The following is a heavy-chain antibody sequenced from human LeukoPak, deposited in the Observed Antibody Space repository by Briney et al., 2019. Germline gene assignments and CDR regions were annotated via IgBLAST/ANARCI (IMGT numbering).Heavy chain of an antibody. CDR2: ISSDGDTT. Sequence: PGGSLRLSCVASGFTFSDYWIHWVRQAPGEGLVWVSRISSDGDTTNYADSVKGRFTISRDNAKNTLYLQMNSLRVEDTAVYYCARDRGPRTGFMVREAYDYWGQGTLVTVSS. V-gene: IGHV3-74*01. D-gene: IGHD3-10*01. J-gene: IGHJ4*02. CDR1: GFTFSDYW. CDR3: ARDRGPRTGFMVREAYDY.